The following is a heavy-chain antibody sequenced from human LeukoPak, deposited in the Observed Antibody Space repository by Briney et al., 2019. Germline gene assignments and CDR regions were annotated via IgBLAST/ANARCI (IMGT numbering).Heavy chain of an antibody. CDR2: INHSGST. Sequence: PSGTLSLTCAVYGGSFSGYYWSWIRQPPGKGLGWIGEINHSGSTNYNPSLKSRVTISVDTSKNQFSLKLSSVTAADTAVYYCARVRYCSSTSCYRGYYYYYYMDVWGKGTTVTVSS. J-gene: IGHJ6*03. D-gene: IGHD2-2*01. CDR3: ARVRYCSSTSCYRGYYYYYYMDV. CDR1: GGSFSGYY. V-gene: IGHV4-34*01.